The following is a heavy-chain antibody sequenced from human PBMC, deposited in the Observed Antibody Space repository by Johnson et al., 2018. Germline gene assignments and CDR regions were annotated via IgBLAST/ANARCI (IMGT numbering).Heavy chain of an antibody. CDR3: ERWDSGSYPDAFDI. J-gene: IGHJ3*02. CDR2: INSDGSST. CDR1: GFTFSSYW. V-gene: IGHV3-74*01. D-gene: IGHD1-26*01. Sequence: VQLQESGGGLVQPGGSLRLSCAASGFTFSSYWMHWVRQAPGTGLVWVSRINSDGSSTSYADSVKGRFTISRDNAKHTLYLQMNSLRAEDTAVYYCERWDSGSYPDAFDIWGQGTMVTVSA.